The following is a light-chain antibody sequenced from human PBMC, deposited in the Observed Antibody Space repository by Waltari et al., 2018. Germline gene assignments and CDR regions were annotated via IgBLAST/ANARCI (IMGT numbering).Light chain of an antibody. Sequence: AIQVTQSPSSLSASVGDRVTMTCRASPFIRSDLGWYQHKPGKAPKLLIYGASTLHNEAPPRFSGNGSGTDFTLTISSLEPEDFATYYCLQDYDYPRTFGQGTKVEIK. CDR2: GAS. J-gene: IGKJ1*01. CDR3: LQDYDYPRT. CDR1: PFIRSD. V-gene: IGKV1-6*01.